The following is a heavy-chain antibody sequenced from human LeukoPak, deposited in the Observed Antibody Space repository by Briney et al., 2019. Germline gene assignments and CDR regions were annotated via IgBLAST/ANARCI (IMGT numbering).Heavy chain of an antibody. CDR2: IYPGDSDT. J-gene: IGHJ4*02. CDR3: ATQPRRERWLQSYFDY. Sequence: KVGESLKISCKGSGYGFTTYWIGWVRQMPGKGLEWMGIIYPGDSDTRYSPSFQGQVTISADKSINTAYLQWSSLQASDTAIYYCATQPRRERWLQSYFDYWGQGTLVTVSS. D-gene: IGHD5-24*01. CDR1: GYGFTTYW. V-gene: IGHV5-51*01.